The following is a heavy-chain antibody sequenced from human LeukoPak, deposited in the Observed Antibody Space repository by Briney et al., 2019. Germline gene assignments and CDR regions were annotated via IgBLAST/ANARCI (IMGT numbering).Heavy chain of an antibody. Sequence: GGSLRLSCAASGFTFSAYWLTWVRQAPGKGLEWVANIKEDGSEKYYVDSMKGRITISRDNAKNSLYLQMNSLRAEDTAVYFCARINSGRFLGDSLDYLGQGILVTVSS. CDR1: GFTFSAYW. J-gene: IGHJ4*02. CDR2: IKEDGSEK. V-gene: IGHV3-7*03. CDR3: ARINSGRFLGDSLDY. D-gene: IGHD1-26*01.